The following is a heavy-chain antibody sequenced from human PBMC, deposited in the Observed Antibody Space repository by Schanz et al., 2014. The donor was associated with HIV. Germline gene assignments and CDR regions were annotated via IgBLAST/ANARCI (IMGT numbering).Heavy chain of an antibody. CDR1: GFTFRNYG. D-gene: IGHD2-15*01. J-gene: IGHJ4*02. CDR2: MNNDVSSR. V-gene: IGHV3-74*02. CDR3: ARRSSDGGYYDN. Sequence: VHLVESGGGVVQPGKSLRLSCAASGFTFRNYGIHWVRQAPGKGLLWVSRMNNDVSSRLYADSVKGRFTISRDNAKNTLYLQMNSLRDEDTAVYYCARRSSDGGYYDNGGQGTLVTVSS.